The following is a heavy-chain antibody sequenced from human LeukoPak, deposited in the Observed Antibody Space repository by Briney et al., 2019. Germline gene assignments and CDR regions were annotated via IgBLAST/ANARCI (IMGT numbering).Heavy chain of an antibody. Sequence: SETLSLTCAVYGGSFSGYYWSWIRQPPGKGLEWIGEINHSGSTNYNPSLKSRVTISVDTSKNQFSLKLSSVTAADTAVYYCAREDYGGNPGVGVDYWGQGTLVTVSS. CDR1: GGSFSGYY. V-gene: IGHV4-34*01. CDR3: AREDYGGNPGVGVDY. CDR2: INHSGST. J-gene: IGHJ4*02. D-gene: IGHD4-23*01.